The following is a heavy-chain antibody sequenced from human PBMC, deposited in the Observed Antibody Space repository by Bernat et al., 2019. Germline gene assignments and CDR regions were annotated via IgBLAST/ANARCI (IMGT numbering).Heavy chain of an antibody. CDR2: IYYSGNT. CDR3: AIEVSIVGVVDY. Sequence: QVQLQESGPGLVKPSQTLSLTCTVSGDSISSTGYYWTWIRQHPEKGLEWIGYIYYSGNTYYKPSLKSRVTMSVDTSKNQFSLKLTSVTAADTAVYYCAIEVSIVGVVDYWGQGTLVTVSS. J-gene: IGHJ4*02. V-gene: IGHV4-31*03. D-gene: IGHD3-3*01. CDR1: GDSISSTGYY.